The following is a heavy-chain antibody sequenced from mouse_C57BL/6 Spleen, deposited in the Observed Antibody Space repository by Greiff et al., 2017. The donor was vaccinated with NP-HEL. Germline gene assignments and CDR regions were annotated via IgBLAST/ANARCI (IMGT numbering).Heavy chain of an antibody. CDR1: GFNIKDDY. CDR3: TTGDYGRKFDY. CDR2: IDPENGDT. Sequence: EVMLVESGAELVRPGASVKLSCTASGFNIKDDYMHWVKQRPEQGLEWIGWIDPENGDTEYASKFQGKATITADTSSNTAYLQLSSLTSEDTAVYYCTTGDYGRKFDYWGQGTTLTVSS. V-gene: IGHV14-4*01. D-gene: IGHD1-1*01. J-gene: IGHJ2*01.